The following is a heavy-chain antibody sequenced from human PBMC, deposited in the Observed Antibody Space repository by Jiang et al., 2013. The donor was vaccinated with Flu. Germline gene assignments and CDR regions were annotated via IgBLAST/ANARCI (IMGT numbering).Heavy chain of an antibody. V-gene: IGHV1-2*02. D-gene: IGHD3-22*01. Sequence: GAEVKKPGASVKVSCKASGYTFTGYYIHWVRQAPGQGLEWMGWINPNSGGTNYAQKFQGRVTMTRDTSISTAYMELSRLRSDDTAVYYCARALYDTSGFYMVYFSLTWGQGTLGHRLL. J-gene: IGHJ4*02. CDR2: INPNSGGT. CDR1: GYTFTGYY. CDR3: ARALYDTSGFYMVYFSLT.